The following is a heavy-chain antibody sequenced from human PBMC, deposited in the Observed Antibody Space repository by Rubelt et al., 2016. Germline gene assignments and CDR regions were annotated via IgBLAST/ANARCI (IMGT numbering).Heavy chain of an antibody. CDR3: ARREDFWSGGGNYLSYNMDV. CDR2: INPNSGGT. Sequence: DRGGWINPNSGGTNYAQKLQGRVTMTTDTSTSTAYMELRSLRSDDTAEYYCARREDFWSGGGNYLSYNMDVWGKGATVTVSS. D-gene: IGHD3-3*01. V-gene: IGHV1-18*01. J-gene: IGHJ6*03.